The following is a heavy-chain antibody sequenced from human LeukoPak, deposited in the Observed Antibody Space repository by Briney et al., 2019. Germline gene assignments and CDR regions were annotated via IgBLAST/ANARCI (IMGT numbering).Heavy chain of an antibody. CDR1: GFTFGDFA. J-gene: IGHJ2*01. D-gene: IGHD5-18*01. Sequence: GGSLRLSRVASGFTFGDFAMHWVRQAPGKGLEWVSVIYSGGSTYYADSVKGRFTISRDNSKNTLYLQMNSLRAEDTAVYYCARSYSYGPPGYFDLWGRGTLVTVSS. V-gene: IGHV3-53*01. CDR3: ARSYSYGPPGYFDL. CDR2: IYSGGST.